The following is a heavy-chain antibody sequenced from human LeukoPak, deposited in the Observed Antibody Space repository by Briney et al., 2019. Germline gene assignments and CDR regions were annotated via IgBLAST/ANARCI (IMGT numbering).Heavy chain of an antibody. CDR1: GGSISSSSYY. CDR2: ISSSGSTI. CDR3: ARDLLYLY. J-gene: IGHJ4*02. V-gene: IGHV3-11*01. Sequence: LSLTCTVSGGSISSSSYYWGWIRQAPGKGLEWVSYISSSGSTIYYADSVKGRFTISRDNAKNSLYLQMNSLRAEDTAVYYCARDLLYLYWGQGTLVTVSS. D-gene: IGHD1-26*01.